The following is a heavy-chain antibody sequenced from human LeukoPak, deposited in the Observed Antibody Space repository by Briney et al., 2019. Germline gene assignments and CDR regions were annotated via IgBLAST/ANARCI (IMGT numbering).Heavy chain of an antibody. D-gene: IGHD1/OR15-1a*01. J-gene: IGHJ4*02. V-gene: IGHV4-59*08. Sequence: KASETLSLTCTVAGVSISDFHWSWLRQSPEKGLEWIGWITNSGDANYNPPLESRLAMSAETTKRQLSLRVTSVTDADTAVYYCARHVEHAAYFHHWGQGILVTVSS. CDR1: GVSISDFH. CDR2: ITNSGDA. CDR3: ARHVEHAAYFHH.